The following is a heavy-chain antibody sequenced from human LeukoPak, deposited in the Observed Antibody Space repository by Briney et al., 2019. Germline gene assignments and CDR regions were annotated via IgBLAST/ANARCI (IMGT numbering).Heavy chain of an antibody. Sequence: PGGSLRLSCAASGFTFSDYYMTWIRQAPGKGLEWISYISSSGSAMYYADSVKGRFTISRDNAQNSLYLQMNSLRAEDTAMYYCARDVGYRYAQMFFDIWGQGTMVTVSS. V-gene: IGHV3-11*01. D-gene: IGHD5-18*01. CDR3: ARDVGYRYAQMFFDI. CDR1: GFTFSDYY. J-gene: IGHJ3*02. CDR2: ISSSGSAM.